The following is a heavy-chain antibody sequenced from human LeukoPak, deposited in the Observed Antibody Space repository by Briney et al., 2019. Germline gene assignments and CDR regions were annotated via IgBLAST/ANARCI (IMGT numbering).Heavy chain of an antibody. J-gene: IGHJ4*02. CDR2: ISAYNGNT. CDR3: ARDLIHYDYYDSSGSDYFDY. CDR1: GYTFTSYG. V-gene: IGHV1-18*01. D-gene: IGHD3-22*01. Sequence: GASVKVSCKASGYTFTSYGISWVRQAPGQGLEWMGWISAYNGNTNYAQKLQGRVTMTTDTSTSTAYMELRSLRSDDTAVYYCARDLIHYDYYDSSGSDYFDYWGQGTLVTVSS.